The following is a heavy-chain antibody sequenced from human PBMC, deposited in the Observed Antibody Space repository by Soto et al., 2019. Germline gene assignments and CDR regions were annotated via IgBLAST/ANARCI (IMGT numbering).Heavy chain of an antibody. J-gene: IGHJ4*02. V-gene: IGHV3-23*01. D-gene: IGHD6-19*01. CDR3: AKAYSSGWPYYFDY. CDR1: GFTFSSYA. CDR2: ISGSGGTS. Sequence: GGSLRLSCAASGFTFSSYAMSWVRQAPGRGLEWVSGISGSGGTSYYADSVKGQFTISRDNSKNTLYLQMNSLRAEDTAVYYCAKAYSSGWPYYFDYWGQGTLVTVSS.